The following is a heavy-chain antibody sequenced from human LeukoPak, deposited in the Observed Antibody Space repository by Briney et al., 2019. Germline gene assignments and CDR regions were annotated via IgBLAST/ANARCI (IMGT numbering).Heavy chain of an antibody. V-gene: IGHV3-23*01. CDR2: ISGSGGST. Sequence: HAGGSLRLSCAASGFTFSSYAMHWVRQAPGKGLEWVSCISGSGGSTYYADSVKGRFTISRDNSKNTLYLQMNNLRAEDTAVYYCAKGLNYGSGEGDFDYWGQGTLVTVSS. J-gene: IGHJ4*02. CDR1: GFTFSSYA. D-gene: IGHD3-10*01. CDR3: AKGLNYGSGEGDFDY.